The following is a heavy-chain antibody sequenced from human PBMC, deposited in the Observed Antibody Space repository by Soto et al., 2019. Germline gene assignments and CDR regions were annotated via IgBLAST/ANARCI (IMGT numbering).Heavy chain of an antibody. Sequence: QVRLQESGPGLVKPSGTLSLTCLVSGGSMSSPNWWTWVRQAPVKGLEWIAEIHHSGATNYSPSLXXXAXXXXXXXXNQFSLQLTXXXXXXXXXXXXXXXXPYYXGSGGMWDS. V-gene: IGHV4-4*02. J-gene: IGHJ5*01. D-gene: IGHD3-10*01. CDR1: GGSMSSPNW. CDR3: XXXXPYYXGSGGMWDS. CDR2: IHHSGAT.